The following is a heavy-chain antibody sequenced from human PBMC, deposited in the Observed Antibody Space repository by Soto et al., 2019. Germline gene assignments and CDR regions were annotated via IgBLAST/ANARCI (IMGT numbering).Heavy chain of an antibody. CDR3: ARDPLAVERPY. V-gene: IGHV3-30-3*01. J-gene: IGHJ4*02. D-gene: IGHD6-19*01. CDR2: ISYDGSNK. CDR1: GFTFSNSA. Sequence: AGSLRLSCAASGFTFSNSAMHWVRQAPGKGLEWVAVISYDGSNKYYADSVKGRFTISRDNSKNTLYLQMNSLRAEDTAVYYCARDPLAVERPYWGQGTLVTVSS.